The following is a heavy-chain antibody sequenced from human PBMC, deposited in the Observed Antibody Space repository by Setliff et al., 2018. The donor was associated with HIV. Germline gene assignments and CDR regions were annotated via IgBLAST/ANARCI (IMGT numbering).Heavy chain of an antibody. CDR3: ARLSEKTYYNFWTGSAPGWFDP. D-gene: IGHD3-3*01. J-gene: IGHJ5*02. V-gene: IGHV4-34*01. CDR2: IDHSGST. CDR1: DGSFSGYY. Sequence: SETLSLTCAVYDGSFSGYYWSWIRQPPGKGLEWIGEIDHSGSTNYNPSLRSRVIMSMDTSKNQFSLRLTSVTAADTATYYCARLSEKTYYNFWTGSAPGWFDPWGQGSLVTVSS.